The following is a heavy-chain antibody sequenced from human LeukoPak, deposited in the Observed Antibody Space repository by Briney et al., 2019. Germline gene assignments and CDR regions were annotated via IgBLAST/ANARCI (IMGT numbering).Heavy chain of an antibody. CDR1: GFTFSSYA. CDR3: ARAVAGTKVGAFDI. Sequence: PGGSLRLSCAASGFTFSSYAMSWVRQAPGKGLEWVSAISGSGDSTYYADSVKGRLTISRDNSKNTLYLQMNSLRAEDTGVYYCARAVAGTKVGAFDIWGQGTMVTVSS. CDR2: ISGSGDST. V-gene: IGHV3-23*01. D-gene: IGHD6-19*01. J-gene: IGHJ3*02.